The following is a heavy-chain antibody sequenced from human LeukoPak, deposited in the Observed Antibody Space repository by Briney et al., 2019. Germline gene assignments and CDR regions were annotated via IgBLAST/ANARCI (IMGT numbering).Heavy chain of an antibody. CDR1: GGSISSGDYY. Sequence: SETLSLTCTVSGGSISSGDYYWSWIRQPPGKGLEWIGYIYYSGSTYYNPSLKSRVTISVDTSKNQFSLKLSSVTAADTAVYYCARGGIAAADTDYWGQGTLVTASS. D-gene: IGHD6-13*01. V-gene: IGHV4-30-4*08. CDR3: ARGGIAAADTDY. J-gene: IGHJ4*02. CDR2: IYYSGST.